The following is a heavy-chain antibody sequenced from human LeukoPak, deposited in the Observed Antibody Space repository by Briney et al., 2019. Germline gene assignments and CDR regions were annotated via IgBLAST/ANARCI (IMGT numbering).Heavy chain of an antibody. D-gene: IGHD6-13*01. CDR1: GFSFSSYA. Sequence: GGSLRLSCAASGFSFSSYAMHWVRQAPGKGLEWVSSISTSSSYIFYADSVKGRFTISRDNAKNSLYLQMNSLRAEDTAVYYCARESAAGRTRGDGFFDYWGQGTLATVSS. CDR2: ISTSSSYI. J-gene: IGHJ4*02. V-gene: IGHV3-21*01. CDR3: ARESAAGRTRGDGFFDY.